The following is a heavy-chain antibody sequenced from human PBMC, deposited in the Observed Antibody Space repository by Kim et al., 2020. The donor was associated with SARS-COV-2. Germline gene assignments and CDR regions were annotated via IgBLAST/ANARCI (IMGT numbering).Heavy chain of an antibody. V-gene: IGHV1-69*01. J-gene: IGHJ4*02. D-gene: IGHD3-3*01. CDR3: ARVPWDFWSGGFDY. Sequence: AQKFQGRVTITADESTSTAYMELSSLRSEDTAVYYCARVPWDFWSGGFDYWGQGTLVTVSS.